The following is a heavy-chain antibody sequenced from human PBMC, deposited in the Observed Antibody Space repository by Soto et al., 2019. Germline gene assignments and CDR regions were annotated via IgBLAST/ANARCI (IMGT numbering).Heavy chain of an antibody. CDR3: ASQLAQSSYYYYGMDV. D-gene: IGHD6-6*01. CDR2: ISYDGSNK. CDR1: GFTFSSYG. V-gene: IGHV3-30*03. J-gene: IGHJ6*02. Sequence: QVQLVESGGGVVQPGRSLRLSCAASGFTFSSYGMHWVRQAPGKGLEWVAVISYDGSNKYYADSVKGRFTISRDNSKNTLYLQMNRLRAEDTAVYYCASQLAQSSYYYYGMDVWGQGTTVTVSS.